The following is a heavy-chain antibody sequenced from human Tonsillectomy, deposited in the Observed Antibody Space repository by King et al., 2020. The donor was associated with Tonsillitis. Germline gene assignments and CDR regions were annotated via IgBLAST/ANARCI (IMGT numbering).Heavy chain of an antibody. V-gene: IGHV4-59*08. D-gene: IGHD2/OR15-2a*01. CDR2: FYYSGST. CDR3: ARLDSMDAFDI. CDR1: GGSISSYY. J-gene: IGHJ3*02. Sequence: QLQESGPGLVKPSETLSLTCTVSGGSISSYYWSWIRQPPGKGLEWIGYFYYSGSTNYNPSLKSRVTISVDTSKNQFSLKLSSVTAADTAVYYCARLDSMDAFDIWGQGTMVTVSS.